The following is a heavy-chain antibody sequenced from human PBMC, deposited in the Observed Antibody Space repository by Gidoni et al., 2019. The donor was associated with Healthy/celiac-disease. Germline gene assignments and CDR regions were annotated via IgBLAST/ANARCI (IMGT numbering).Heavy chain of an antibody. Sequence: QLQLQESGPGLVKHSETLSRTRTVSGGSISSSSYYWGGLRPPPGKGLAWIGSIYYSGSTYYNPSLKSRVTISVDTSKNQFSLKLSSVTAADTAVYYCARRAVAGTFDYWGQGTLVTVSS. V-gene: IGHV4-39*01. J-gene: IGHJ4*02. CDR3: ARRAVAGTFDY. D-gene: IGHD6-19*01. CDR2: IYYSGST. CDR1: GGSISSSSYY.